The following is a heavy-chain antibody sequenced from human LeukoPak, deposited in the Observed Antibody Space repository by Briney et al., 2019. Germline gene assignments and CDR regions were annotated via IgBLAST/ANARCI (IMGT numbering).Heavy chain of an antibody. CDR3: VRHRFGEPHFKD. V-gene: IGHV4-59*08. Sequence: SETLSLTCTVSDDSISTYYWSWIRQPPGKGLEWIGYIFSTGNTNYTPSLKSRVTMSLEASKRQFYLRLDSVTAADTAMYYCVRHRFGEPHFKDWGLGTLVTVSS. J-gene: IGHJ4*02. CDR1: DDSISTYY. CDR2: IFSTGNT. D-gene: IGHD3-10*01.